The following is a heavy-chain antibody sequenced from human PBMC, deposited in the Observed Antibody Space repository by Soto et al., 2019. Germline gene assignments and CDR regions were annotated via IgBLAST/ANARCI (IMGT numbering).Heavy chain of an antibody. CDR2: ISPYNGNT. CDR3: AREYCDNKRCYDPDY. V-gene: IGHV1-18*01. D-gene: IGHD2-21*01. Sequence: GASVKVSCKASGYRFTSYGISWVRQAPGQGLEWMGWISPYNGNTKYAQKFQGRVTMTTDTSTSTAYMELRSLTSDDTAMFYCAREYCDNKRCYDPDYWGQGTQVTVSS. CDR1: GYRFTSYG. J-gene: IGHJ4*02.